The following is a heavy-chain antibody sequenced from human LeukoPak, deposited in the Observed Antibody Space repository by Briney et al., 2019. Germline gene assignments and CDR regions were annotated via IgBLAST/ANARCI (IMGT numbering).Heavy chain of an antibody. J-gene: IGHJ5*02. CDR1: GFTFSSYA. Sequence: GGSLRLSCAASGFTFSSYAMRWVRQAPGKGLEWVSAISGSAGSTYYADSVKGRFTISRANSKNVLYLQMNSLRAEDTAVYYCAKVRDTAMISYWFDPWGQGTLVTVSS. CDR2: ISGSAGST. CDR3: AKVRDTAMISYWFDP. D-gene: IGHD5-18*01. V-gene: IGHV3-23*01.